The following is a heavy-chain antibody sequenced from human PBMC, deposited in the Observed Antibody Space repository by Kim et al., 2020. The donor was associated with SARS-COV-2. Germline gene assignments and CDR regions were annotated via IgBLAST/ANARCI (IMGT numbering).Heavy chain of an antibody. V-gene: IGHV3-33*01. CDR2: IWYDGSNK. CDR3: ARDTNGDYTFDY. J-gene: IGHJ4*02. CDR1: GFTFSSYG. Sequence: GGSLRLSCAASGFTFSSYGMHWVRQAPGKGLEWVAVIWYDGSNKYYADSVKGRFTISRDNSKNTLYLQMNSLRAEDTAVYYCARDTNGDYTFDYWGQGTLVTVSS. D-gene: IGHD4-17*01.